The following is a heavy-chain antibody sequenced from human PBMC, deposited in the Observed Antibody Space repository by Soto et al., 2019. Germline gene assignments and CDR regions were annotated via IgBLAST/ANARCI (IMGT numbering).Heavy chain of an antibody. Sequence: ASVKVSCKASGYSFHHYHIHLVRQAPGHGLEWLGRINTKSGGTSNALKFQGWVTMPTDTSISTASMELTRLTSDDTASYYCARGDSTDCSNGVCSFFYNHDMDVWGQGTTVTVSS. CDR3: ARGDSTDCSNGVCSFFYNHDMDV. CDR2: INTKSGGT. V-gene: IGHV1-2*04. D-gene: IGHD2-8*01. J-gene: IGHJ6*02. CDR1: GYSFHHYH.